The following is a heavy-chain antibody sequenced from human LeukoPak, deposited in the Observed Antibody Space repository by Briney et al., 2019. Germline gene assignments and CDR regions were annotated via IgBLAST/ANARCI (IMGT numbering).Heavy chain of an antibody. Sequence: PWGSLRLSCAASGFTFSSYGMHWVRQAPGKGLEWVAVISYDGSNKYYADSVKGRFTISRDNSKNTLYLQMDSLSAEDTAVYYCARAGSQSHVDAAMGFCNYWGQGTLVTVSS. CDR2: ISYDGSNK. CDR1: GFTFSSYG. V-gene: IGHV3-30*03. CDR3: ARAGSQSHVDAAMGFCNY. D-gene: IGHD5-18*01. J-gene: IGHJ4*02.